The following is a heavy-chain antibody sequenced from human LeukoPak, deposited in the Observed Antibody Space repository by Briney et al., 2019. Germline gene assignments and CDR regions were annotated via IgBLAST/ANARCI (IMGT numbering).Heavy chain of an antibody. V-gene: IGHV4-34*01. CDR3: ARVVVVVAATHIDY. D-gene: IGHD2-15*01. J-gene: IGHJ4*02. CDR1: GGSFSGYY. Sequence: PSETLSLTCAVYGGSFSGYYWSWIRQPPGKGLEWIGEINHSGSTNYNPSLKSRVTISVDTSKNQFSLKLSSVTAADTAVYYCARVVVVVAATHIDYWGQGNLVTVSS. CDR2: INHSGST.